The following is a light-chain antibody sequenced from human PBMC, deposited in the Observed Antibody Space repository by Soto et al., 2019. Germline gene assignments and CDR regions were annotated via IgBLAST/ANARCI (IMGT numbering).Light chain of an antibody. CDR1: SSDVGGYNF. V-gene: IGLV2-14*01. CDR2: EVS. J-gene: IGLJ3*02. Sequence: QSALTQPASVSGSPGQSITISCTGTSSDVGGYNFVSWYQQHPGKAPRLILYEVSSRPSGVSYRFSGSKSGNTASLTISGLQAEDEADYYCSSYTLRNTLVLFGGGTKVTVL. CDR3: SSYTLRNTLVL.